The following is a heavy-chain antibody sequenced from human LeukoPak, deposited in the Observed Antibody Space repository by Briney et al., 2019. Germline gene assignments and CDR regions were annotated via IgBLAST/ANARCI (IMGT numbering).Heavy chain of an antibody. CDR3: ARGHKEYCSSTSCPLDY. J-gene: IGHJ4*02. D-gene: IGHD2-2*01. CDR2: ISAHNGNT. Sequence: ASVKVSCKASGYTFTSYGISWVRQAPGQGLEWMGWISAHNGNTNYAQKLQGRVTMTTDTSTSTAYMELRSLRSDDTAVYYCARGHKEYCSSTSCPLDYWGQGTLVTVSS. V-gene: IGHV1-18*01. CDR1: GYTFTSYG.